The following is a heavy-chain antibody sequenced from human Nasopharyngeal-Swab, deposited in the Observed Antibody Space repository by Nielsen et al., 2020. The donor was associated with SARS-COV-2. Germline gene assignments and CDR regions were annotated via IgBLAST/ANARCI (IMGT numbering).Heavy chain of an antibody. CDR2: ICYSGST. CDR1: GGSISSGGYY. CDR3: ARAMIVVVINAFDI. J-gene: IGHJ3*02. V-gene: IGHV4-31*03. D-gene: IGHD3-22*01. Sequence: LRLSCTVSGGSISSGGYYWSWIRQHPGKGLEWIGYICYSGSTYYNPSLKSRVTISVDTSKNQFSLKLSSVTAADTAVYYCARAMIVVVINAFDIWGQGTMVTVSS.